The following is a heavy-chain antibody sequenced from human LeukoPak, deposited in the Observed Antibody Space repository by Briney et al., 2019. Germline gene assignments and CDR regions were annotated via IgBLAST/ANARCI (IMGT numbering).Heavy chain of an antibody. CDR3: ARGPGSWYSSTRFDY. CDR2: IKQDGSEK. V-gene: IGHV3-7*01. CDR1: GFTFSSYW. Sequence: PGGSLRPSCAASGFTFSSYWMSWVRQAPGKGLEWVANIKQDGSEKYYVDSVKGRFTISRDNAKNSLYLQMNSLRAEDTAVYYCARGPGSWYSSTRFDYWGQGTLVTVSS. J-gene: IGHJ4*02. D-gene: IGHD6-13*01.